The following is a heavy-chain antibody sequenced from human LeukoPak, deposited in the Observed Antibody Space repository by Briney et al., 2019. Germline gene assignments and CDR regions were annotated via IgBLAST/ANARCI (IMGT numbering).Heavy chain of an antibody. V-gene: IGHV1-3*01. D-gene: IGHD3-16*01. CDR1: GYTFTSYA. CDR2: INAGNGNT. CDR3: ATVDGGTEYFDY. J-gene: IGHJ4*02. Sequence: ASVNVSCKASGYTFTSYAMRWVRQAPGQRLEWMGWINAGNGNTKYSQKFQGRVTITRDTSASTAYMELSSLRSEDTAVYYCATVDGGTEYFDYWGQGTLVTVSS.